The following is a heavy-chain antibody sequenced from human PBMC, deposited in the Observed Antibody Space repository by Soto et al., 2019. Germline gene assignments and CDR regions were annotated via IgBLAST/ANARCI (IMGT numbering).Heavy chain of an antibody. Sequence: GGSLRLCCAASGFTFSGSAIHWVRQASGKGLEWVGRIRGKANRYATGYAASLKGRFTISRGNSKNTLYLQMNSLRAEDTAVYYCARDRKLQQLGHYHYGMAVWGQGTTVTVSS. D-gene: IGHD6-13*01. CDR1: GFTFSGSA. J-gene: IGHJ6*02. V-gene: IGHV3-73*01. CDR2: IRGKANRYAT. CDR3: ARDRKLQQLGHYHYGMAV.